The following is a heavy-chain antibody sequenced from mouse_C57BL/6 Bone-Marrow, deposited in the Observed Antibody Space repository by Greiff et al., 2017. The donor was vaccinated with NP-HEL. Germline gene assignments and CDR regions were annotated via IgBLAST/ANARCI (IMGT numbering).Heavy chain of an antibody. D-gene: IGHD3-2*02. CDR3: ARQLRLRAGYYAMDY. V-gene: IGHV2-6-1*01. CDR1: GFSLTSYG. J-gene: IGHJ4*01. Sequence: VQLQESGPGLVAPSQSLSITCTVSGFSLTSYGVHWVRQPPGKGLEWLVVIWSDGSTTYNSALKSRLSISKDNSKSQVFLKMNSLQTDDTAMYYCARQLRLRAGYYAMDYWGQGTSVTVSS. CDR2: IWSDGST.